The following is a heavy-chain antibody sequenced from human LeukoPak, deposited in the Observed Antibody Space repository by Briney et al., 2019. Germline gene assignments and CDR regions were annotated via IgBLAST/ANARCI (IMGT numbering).Heavy chain of an antibody. CDR3: ARLPRSGYYDY. V-gene: IGHV4-39*01. CDR2: IYYNGST. CDR1: GGSISSSSYY. J-gene: IGHJ4*02. D-gene: IGHD3-22*01. Sequence: SETLSLTCTVSGGSISSSSYYWGWIRQPPGKGLEWIGSIYYNGSTYYNPSLKSRVTISVDTSKNQFSLKLSSVTAANTAVYYCARLPRSGYYDYWGQGTLVTVSS.